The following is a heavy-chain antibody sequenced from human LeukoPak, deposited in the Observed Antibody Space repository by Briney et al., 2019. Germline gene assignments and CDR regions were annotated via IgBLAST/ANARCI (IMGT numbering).Heavy chain of an antibody. CDR1: GFTFSNYA. D-gene: IGHD6-19*01. V-gene: IGHV3-30*04. Sequence: GGSLRLSCAASGFTFSNYAMHWVRQAPGKGLDWVAVVSFHGTDKFYADSVKGRFTISRDNSKNTLYLQMNSLIPEDTAVYYCAKVRWDNSGWYYLDYWGQGTLVTVSS. CDR3: AKVRWDNSGWYYLDY. CDR2: VSFHGTDK. J-gene: IGHJ4*02.